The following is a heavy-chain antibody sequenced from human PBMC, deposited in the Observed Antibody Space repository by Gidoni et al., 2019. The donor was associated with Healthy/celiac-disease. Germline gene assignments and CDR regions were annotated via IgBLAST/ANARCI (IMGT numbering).Heavy chain of an antibody. D-gene: IGHD1-26*01. Sequence: QLQLQESGPGLVQPSETLSLTCTVSGGSISSSSYYWGWIRQPPGKGLEWIGSIYYSGSTYYNPSLKSRVTISVDTSKNQFSLKLSSVTAADTAVYYCAKARHPPGSEHADWGQGTLVTVSS. J-gene: IGHJ4*02. CDR3: AKARHPPGSEHAD. CDR1: GGSISSSSYY. CDR2: IYYSGST. V-gene: IGHV4-39*01.